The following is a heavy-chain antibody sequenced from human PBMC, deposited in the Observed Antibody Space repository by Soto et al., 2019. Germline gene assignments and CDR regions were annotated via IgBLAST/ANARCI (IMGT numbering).Heavy chain of an antibody. CDR1: GGSVRRGNYY. J-gene: IGHJ4*02. CDR2: ISNSGRT. V-gene: IGHV4-31*03. CDR3: ARADYATGSYYPDY. D-gene: IGHD3-10*01. Sequence: QVQLQESGPGLVKPSQTLSLTCTVSGGSVRRGNYYWSWIRQFPGKGLEWIVYISNSGRTHYNPSLMSRITIFVDTSKHQFFLELRSVTAADTALYYCARADYATGSYYPDYWGQGTRVTVSS.